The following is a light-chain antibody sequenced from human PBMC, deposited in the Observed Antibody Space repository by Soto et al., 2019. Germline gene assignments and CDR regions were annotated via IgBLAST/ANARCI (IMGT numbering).Light chain of an antibody. J-gene: IGLJ1*01. Sequence: QSALTQPASVSGSRGQSITISCTGTSSDVGGYNYVSWYQQHPGKAPKLMIYEVSNRPSGVSNRFSGSKSGNTASLTISGLQAEDEDDYYCSSYTSSSTPYVFGAGTKLTVL. CDR1: SSDVGGYNY. V-gene: IGLV2-14*01. CDR3: SSYTSSSTPYV. CDR2: EVS.